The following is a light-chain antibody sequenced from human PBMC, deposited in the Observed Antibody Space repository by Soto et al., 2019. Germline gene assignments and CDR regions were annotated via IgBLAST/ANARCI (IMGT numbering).Light chain of an antibody. J-gene: IGLJ3*02. Sequence: QSALTQPRSVSGSPGQSVTISCTGTSSDVGGYNYVSWYQQHPGKAPKLMIYDVSKRPSGVPDRFSGSKSGNTASLTISGPQAEDEANYSCCSYAGSSFGVSGGGTNPPVL. CDR3: CSYAGSSFGV. V-gene: IGLV2-11*01. CDR2: DVS. CDR1: SSDVGGYNY.